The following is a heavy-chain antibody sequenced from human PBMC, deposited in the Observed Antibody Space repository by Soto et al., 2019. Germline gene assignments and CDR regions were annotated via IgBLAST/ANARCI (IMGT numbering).Heavy chain of an antibody. CDR3: ARWIVGATTRFPDY. J-gene: IGHJ4*02. V-gene: IGHV1-69*13. D-gene: IGHD1-26*01. CDR2: IIPIFGTA. Sequence: SVKVSCKASGGTFSSYAISWVRQAPGQGLEWMGGIIPIFGTANYAQKFQGRVTITADESTSTAYMELSSLRSEDTAVYYCARWIVGATTRFPDYWGQGTLVTVSS. CDR1: GGTFSSYA.